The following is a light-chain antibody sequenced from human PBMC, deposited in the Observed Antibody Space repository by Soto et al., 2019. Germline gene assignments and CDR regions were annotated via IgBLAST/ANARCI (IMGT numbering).Light chain of an antibody. V-gene: IGKV1-9*01. CDR1: QGISSY. CDR2: AAS. CDR3: HQLNSYPIT. Sequence: ILLTQSPSSLSASVGDRVTITCRASQGISSYLAWYQQKPGKAPKLLIYAASTLQSQVPSRFIGSGSGTDFTLTIISLQPEDVATFYCHQLNSYPITFGQGTRVEIK. J-gene: IGKJ5*01.